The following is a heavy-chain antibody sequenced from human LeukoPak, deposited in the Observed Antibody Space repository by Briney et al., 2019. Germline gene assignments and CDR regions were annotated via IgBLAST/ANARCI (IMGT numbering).Heavy chain of an antibody. CDR2: IGSDGGST. CDR3: ARLYAGGWYYFDY. V-gene: IGHV3-20*04. D-gene: IGHD6-19*01. J-gene: IGHJ4*02. Sequence: GGSLRLSCAASGFTFDDYGMSWVRQAPGKGLVWVSRIGSDGGSTTYADSVKGRFTISRDNAKNSLYLQMNSLRAEDTAVYYCARLYAGGWYYFDYWGQGTLVTVSS. CDR1: GFTFDDYG.